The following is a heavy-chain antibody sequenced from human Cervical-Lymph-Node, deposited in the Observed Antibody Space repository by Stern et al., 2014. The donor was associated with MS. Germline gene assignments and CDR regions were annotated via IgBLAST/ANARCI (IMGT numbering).Heavy chain of an antibody. CDR3: AVRYCSGGRCYSVPDV. CDR1: EYTHNNYL. Sequence: QMQLVQSGSEVKKPGASVKVSCKASEYTHNNYLIHWVRQAPGQRPDWMGVINPSGSPNYEEKVQDTVTMTTDQSTSKIYIGPRRLRSEDTAVYYCAVRYCSGGRCYSVPDVWGQGTTVIVSS. V-gene: IGHV1-46*02. D-gene: IGHD2-15*01. J-gene: IGHJ6*02. CDR2: INPSGSP.